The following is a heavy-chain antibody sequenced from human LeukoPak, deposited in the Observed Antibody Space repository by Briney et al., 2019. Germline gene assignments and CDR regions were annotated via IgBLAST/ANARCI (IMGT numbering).Heavy chain of an antibody. CDR1: GFTFSSYS. J-gene: IGHJ3*02. V-gene: IGHV3-21*01. CDR3: ARGNGPGAFDI. CDR2: ISSSSYI. Sequence: GGSLRLSCAASGFTFSSYSMNWVRQAPGKGLEWVSSISSSSYIYYADSVKGRFTISRDNAKNSLYLQMNSLRAEDTAVYYCARGNGPGAFDIWGQGTMVTVSS. D-gene: IGHD1-1*01.